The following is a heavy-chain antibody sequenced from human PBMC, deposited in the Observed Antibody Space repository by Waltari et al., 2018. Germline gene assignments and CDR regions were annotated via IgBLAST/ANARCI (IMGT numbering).Heavy chain of an antibody. CDR2: IYHSGST. Sequence: QVQLQESGPGLVKPSETLSLTCTVSGYSISSGYYWGWIRQPPGKGLEWIGSIYHSGSTYYNPSLKSRVTISVDTSKNQFSLKLSSVTAADTAVYYCARDHMWVEHKAYCGGDCYSGSDYWGQGTLVTVSS. CDR1: GYSISSGYY. D-gene: IGHD2-21*01. J-gene: IGHJ4*02. V-gene: IGHV4-38-2*02. CDR3: ARDHMWVEHKAYCGGDCYSGSDY.